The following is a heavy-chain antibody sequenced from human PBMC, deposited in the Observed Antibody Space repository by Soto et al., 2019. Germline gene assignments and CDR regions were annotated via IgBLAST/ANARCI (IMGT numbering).Heavy chain of an antibody. Sequence: ASVKVSCKASGYTFTSYAMHWARQAPGQRLEWMGWINAGNGNTNYAQKLQGRVTMTTDTSTSTAYMELRSLRSDDTAVYYCARDGYDYVWGSYRYTGDYWGQGTLVTVS. J-gene: IGHJ4*02. CDR2: INAGNGNT. D-gene: IGHD3-16*02. CDR1: GYTFTSYA. V-gene: IGHV1-3*01. CDR3: ARDGYDYVWGSYRYTGDY.